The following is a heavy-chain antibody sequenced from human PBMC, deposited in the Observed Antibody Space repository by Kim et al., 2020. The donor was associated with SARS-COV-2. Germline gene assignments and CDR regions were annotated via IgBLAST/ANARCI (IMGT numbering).Heavy chain of an antibody. D-gene: IGHD6-6*01. J-gene: IGHJ5*02. CDR3: ARQRSEYSSSYNWFDP. V-gene: IGHV4-39*01. Sequence: LKSRVTRSVDTSKTQFSLKLSSVTAADTAVYYCARQRSEYSSSYNWFDPWGQGTLVTVSS.